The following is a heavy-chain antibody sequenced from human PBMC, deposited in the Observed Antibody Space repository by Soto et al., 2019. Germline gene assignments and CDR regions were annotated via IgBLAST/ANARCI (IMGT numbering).Heavy chain of an antibody. Sequence: PSETLSLTCTVSDDSVTIVSDYWSCIRQPPGKGLEWIGYIYYSGSADYNPSLGSRVTISIDTSKNQFSLKLTSVTAADTAVYYCARGVGFGYYYYHMDLWGQGTTVTVSS. CDR3: ARGVGFGYYYYHMDL. J-gene: IGHJ6*02. D-gene: IGHD3-10*01. CDR1: DDSVTIVSDY. V-gene: IGHV4-61*01. CDR2: IYYSGSA.